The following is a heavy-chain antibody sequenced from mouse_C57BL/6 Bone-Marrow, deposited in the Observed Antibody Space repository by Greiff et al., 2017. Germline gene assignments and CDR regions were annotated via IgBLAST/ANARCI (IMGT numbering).Heavy chain of an antibody. V-gene: IGHV5-16*01. CDR1: GFTFSDYY. CDR3: ARDPFDD. J-gene: IGHJ2*01. Sequence: EVKLMESEGGLVQPGSSMKLSCTASGFTFSDYYMAWVRQVPEKGLEWVANINYDGSSTYYLDSLKSRFIISRDNAKNILYLQMSSLKSEDTATYYCARDPFDDWGQGTTLTVSS. CDR2: INYDGSST.